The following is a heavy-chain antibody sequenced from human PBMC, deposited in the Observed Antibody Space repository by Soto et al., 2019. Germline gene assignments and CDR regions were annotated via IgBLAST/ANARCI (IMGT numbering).Heavy chain of an antibody. V-gene: IGHV1-18*01. Sequence: ASVKVSCKASGYTFTSYGISWVRQAPGQGLEWMGWISAYNGNTNYAQKLQGRVTMTTDTSTSTAYMELRSLRPDDTAVYYCASGIGIAGLKTYYYGMDVWGQGTTVTVS. D-gene: IGHD6-13*01. CDR2: ISAYNGNT. J-gene: IGHJ6*02. CDR1: GYTFTSYG. CDR3: ASGIGIAGLKTYYYGMDV.